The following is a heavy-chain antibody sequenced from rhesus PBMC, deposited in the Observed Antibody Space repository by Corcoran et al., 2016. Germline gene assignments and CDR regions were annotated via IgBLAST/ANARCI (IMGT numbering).Heavy chain of an antibody. CDR1: GYSISSHY. V-gene: IGHV4-147*01. CDR2: IYGSSGRT. CDR3: ARGGGWSKVFDY. Sequence: QVQLQESGPGLVKPSETLSLTCAVSGYSISSHYWSWIRQPPGKGLEWIGYIYGSSGRTYYNPSLTIRVTISTDTSKNQFSLKLSSVTAADTAVYYCARGGGWSKVFDYWGQGVLVTVSS. J-gene: IGHJ4*01. D-gene: IGHD6-37*01.